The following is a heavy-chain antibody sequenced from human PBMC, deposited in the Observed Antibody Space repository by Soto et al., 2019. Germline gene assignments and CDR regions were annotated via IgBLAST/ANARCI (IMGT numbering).Heavy chain of an antibody. Sequence: ASVKVTCKASGYTFTSCGISWVRQAPGQGLEWMGWISAYNGNTNYAQKLQGRVTMTTDTSTSTAYMELRSLRSDDTAVYYCARDGCSSTSCYSYYYYGMDVWGQGTTVTVSS. D-gene: IGHD2-2*01. CDR2: ISAYNGNT. CDR3: ARDGCSSTSCYSYYYYGMDV. CDR1: GYTFTSCG. J-gene: IGHJ6*02. V-gene: IGHV1-18*01.